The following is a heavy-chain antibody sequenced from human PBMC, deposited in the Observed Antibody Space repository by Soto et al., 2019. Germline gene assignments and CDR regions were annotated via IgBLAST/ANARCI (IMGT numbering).Heavy chain of an antibody. CDR2: IWYDGSNE. CDR1: GFTFSTYA. V-gene: IGHV3-33*01. D-gene: IGHD6-19*01. CDR3: AREVSQQWMHYFDY. J-gene: IGHJ4*02. Sequence: QVQLVESGGGVVQPGRSLRLSCIASGFTFSTYAMHWVRQAPGKGLEWVAVIWYDGSNEDYVDSVKGRFTISRDNSKNTLYLQINSLRAEDTAVYFCAREVSQQWMHYFDYWGQGTLVTVSS.